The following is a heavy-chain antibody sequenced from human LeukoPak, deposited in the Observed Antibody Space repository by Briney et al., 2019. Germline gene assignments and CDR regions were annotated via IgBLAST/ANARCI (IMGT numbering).Heavy chain of an antibody. D-gene: IGHD6-6*01. J-gene: IGHJ5*02. V-gene: IGHV3-23*01. CDR2: ISGSGGTT. Sequence: GGSLRLSCAASGFTFSSYAMSWVRQAPGKGLEWVSAISGSGGTTYYADSVKGRFTISRDNSKSTLYVQMNSLRAEDTAVYYCAIAVAARQGTIDPWGQGTLVTISS. CDR1: GFTFSSYA. CDR3: AIAVAARQGTIDP.